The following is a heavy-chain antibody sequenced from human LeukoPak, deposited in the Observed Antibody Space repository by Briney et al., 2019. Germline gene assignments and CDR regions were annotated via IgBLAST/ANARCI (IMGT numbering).Heavy chain of an antibody. V-gene: IGHV4-4*07. CDR3: ARDFDSSSWTTPNWFDP. Sequence: XETLSLTCTVSGGSISSYYWSWIRQPAGKGLEWIGRIYTSGSTNYNPSLKSRVTMSVDTSKNQFSLKLSSVTAADTAVYYCARDFDSSSWTTPNWFDPWGQGTLVTVSS. D-gene: IGHD6-13*01. J-gene: IGHJ5*02. CDR2: IYTSGST. CDR1: GGSISSYY.